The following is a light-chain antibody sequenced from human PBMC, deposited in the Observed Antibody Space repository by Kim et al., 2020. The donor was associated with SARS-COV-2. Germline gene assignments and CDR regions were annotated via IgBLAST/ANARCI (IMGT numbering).Light chain of an antibody. CDR1: NWGDKY. V-gene: IGLV3-1*01. CDR2: RYT. J-gene: IGLJ2*01. Sequence: ECPGQTSSCTFSGDNWGDKYACWYQQKQGQSPVLVIYRYTKRPSGIPERFSGSNSGNTATLTISGSQAMDEAGYYCQAWDSSTVVFGGGTQLTVL. CDR3: QAWDSSTVV.